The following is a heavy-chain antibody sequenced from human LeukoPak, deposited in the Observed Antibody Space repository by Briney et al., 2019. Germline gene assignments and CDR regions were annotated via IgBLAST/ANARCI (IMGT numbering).Heavy chain of an antibody. D-gene: IGHD2-15*01. J-gene: IGHJ6*03. Sequence: SEALSLTCSVSGGSINSNIYYWGWIRQPPGKGLEWIVALYYSGNTYYNPSLKSRVTMSVDTSKNQFSLRLASVTAADTAVYFCARVPPEYCSGIGCPYSYNYYMDVWGKGTTVTVSS. CDR1: GGSINSNIYY. CDR2: LYYSGNT. V-gene: IGHV4-39*01. CDR3: ARVPPEYCSGIGCPYSYNYYMDV.